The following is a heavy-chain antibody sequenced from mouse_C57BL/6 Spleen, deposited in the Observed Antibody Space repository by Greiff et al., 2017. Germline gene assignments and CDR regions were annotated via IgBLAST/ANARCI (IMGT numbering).Heavy chain of an antibody. CDR1: GYSFTSYY. CDR2: IYPGSGNT. Sequence: VQLQQSGPELVKPGASVKISCKASGYSFTSYYIHWVKQRPGQGLEWIGWIYPGSGNTKYNEKFKGKATLTADTSSSTAYMQLSSLTSEDSAVYYCARPTTVVNWYFDVWGTGTTVTVSS. V-gene: IGHV1-66*01. D-gene: IGHD1-1*01. CDR3: ARPTTVVNWYFDV. J-gene: IGHJ1*03.